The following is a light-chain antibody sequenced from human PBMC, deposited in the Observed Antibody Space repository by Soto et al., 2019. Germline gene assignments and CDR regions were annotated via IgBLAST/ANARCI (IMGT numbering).Light chain of an antibody. CDR1: SSDVGSYNF. CDR3: CSYAGSYTYV. J-gene: IGLJ1*01. CDR2: EVS. V-gene: IGLV2-23*02. Sequence: QSVLTQPASVSGSPGQSITISCTGTSSDVGSYNFVSWYQQHAGKAPKLMIYEVSKRPSGVSNGFSGSKSGNTASLTISGLQAEDEADYYCCSYAGSYTYVFGTGTKVTVL.